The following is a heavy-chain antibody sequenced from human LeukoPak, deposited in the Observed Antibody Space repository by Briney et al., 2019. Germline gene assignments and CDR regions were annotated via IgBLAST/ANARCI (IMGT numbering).Heavy chain of an antibody. D-gene: IGHD3-22*01. CDR3: ARHIAGPYYYDSSGYYQDAFDI. CDR1: VGSISSYY. J-gene: IGHJ3*02. Sequence: SETLSLTCTVSVGSISSYYWSGIRQPPGKGLEGIGYIYYSGGTNYNPSLKSRVTISVDTSKNQFSLKLSSVTAADTAVYYCARHIAGPYYYDSSGYYQDAFDIWGQGTMVTVSS. CDR2: IYYSGGT. V-gene: IGHV4-59*08.